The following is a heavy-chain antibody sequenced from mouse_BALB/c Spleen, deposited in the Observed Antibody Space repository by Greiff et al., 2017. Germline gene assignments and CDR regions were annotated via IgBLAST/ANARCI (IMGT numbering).Heavy chain of an antibody. J-gene: IGHJ1*01. D-gene: IGHD2-4*01. CDR1: GYSITSDYA. CDR2: ISYSGST. V-gene: IGHV3-2*02. Sequence: EVHLVESGPGLVKPSQSLSLTCTVTGYSITSDYAWNWIRQFPGNKLEWMGYISYSGSTSYNPSLKSRISITRDTSKNQFFLQLNSVTTEDTATYYCARGIYYDYDVGYFDVWGAGTTVTVSS. CDR3: ARGIYYDYDVGYFDV.